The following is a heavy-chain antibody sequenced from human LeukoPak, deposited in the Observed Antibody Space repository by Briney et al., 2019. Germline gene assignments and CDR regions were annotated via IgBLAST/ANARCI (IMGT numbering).Heavy chain of an antibody. CDR2: IYHSGST. J-gene: IGHJ4*02. V-gene: IGHV4-4*02. CDR3: ARGYYDYVWGSRGGFDY. Sequence: SETLSLTCAVSGGSISSSNWWSWVRQPPWKGLEWIGEIYHSGSTNYNPSLKSRVTISVDKSKNQFSLKLSSVTAADTAVYYCARGYYDYVWGSRGGFDYWGQGTLVTVSS. D-gene: IGHD3-16*01. CDR1: GGSISSSNW.